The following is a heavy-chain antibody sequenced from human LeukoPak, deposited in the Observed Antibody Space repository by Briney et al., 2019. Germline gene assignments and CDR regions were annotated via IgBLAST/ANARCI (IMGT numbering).Heavy chain of an antibody. CDR3: AIYCSSTSCDKGIDY. CDR2: ISWNSGSI. J-gene: IGHJ4*02. V-gene: IGHV3-9*01. CDR1: GFTFDDYA. Sequence: PGGSLRLSCAASGFTFDDYAMHWVRQAPGKGLEWVSGISWNSGSIGYADSVKGRFTISRDNAKNSLYLQMNSLRAEDTASYYCAIYCSSTSCDKGIDYWGQGTLVTVSS. D-gene: IGHD2-2*02.